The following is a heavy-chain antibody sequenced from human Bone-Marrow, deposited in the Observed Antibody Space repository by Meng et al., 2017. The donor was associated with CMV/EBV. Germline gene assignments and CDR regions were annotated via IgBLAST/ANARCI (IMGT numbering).Heavy chain of an antibody. CDR2: INPNSDGT. J-gene: IGHJ5*02. CDR3: ARQNVGSGYNWFDP. Sequence: ASVKVSCKASGYTFTDYYLHWVRQAPGQGLEWMGRINPNSDGTNYAQKFQGRVTLTRDTSISTAYMDLSGVTSDDTAMYYCARQNVGSGYNWFDPWGQGPLVTVSS. D-gene: IGHD3-3*01. CDR1: GYTFTDYY. V-gene: IGHV1-2*02.